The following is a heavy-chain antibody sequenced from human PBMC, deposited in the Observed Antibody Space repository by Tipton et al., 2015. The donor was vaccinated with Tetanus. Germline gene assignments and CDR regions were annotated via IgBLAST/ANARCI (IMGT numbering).Heavy chain of an antibody. CDR2: IQNDGGET. CDR1: GSTFREYW. J-gene: IGHJ3*01. Sequence: GSLRLPCAASGSTFREYWMSWVRQAPGKGLEWVANIQNDGGETYHLESVRGRFTISRDNGKNSVYLQMNSLRPEDTAVYYCARLGRNSLGAFDVWGQGTLVSVSS. D-gene: IGHD7-27*01. CDR3: ARLGRNSLGAFDV. V-gene: IGHV3-7*03.